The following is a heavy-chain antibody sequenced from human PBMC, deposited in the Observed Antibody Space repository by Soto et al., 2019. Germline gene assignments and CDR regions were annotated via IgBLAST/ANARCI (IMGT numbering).Heavy chain of an antibody. CDR2: ISSSSSNI. V-gene: IGHV3-21*05. Sequence: GGSLRLSCAASGCTFSSYSMNWVRQAPGKGLEWVSYISSSSSNIYYADSVKGRFTISRDNAKNSLYLQMNSLRAEDTAVYYCARGAITIFGVVMTYNWFDPWGQGTLVTVSS. J-gene: IGHJ5*02. CDR3: ARGAITIFGVVMTYNWFDP. D-gene: IGHD3-3*01. CDR1: GCTFSSYS.